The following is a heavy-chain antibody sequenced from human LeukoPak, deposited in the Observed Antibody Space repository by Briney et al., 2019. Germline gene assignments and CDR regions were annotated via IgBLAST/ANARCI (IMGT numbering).Heavy chain of an antibody. V-gene: IGHV3-74*01. CDR3: ARGAHVFDI. CDR2: ISSDESST. J-gene: IGHJ3*02. CDR1: GFTFNSYW. Sequence: PGGSLRLSCAASGFTFNSYWMHWVRQAPGKGLVWVSRISSDESSTTYVDSVKGRFTISRDNAKNTLYLQMNSLRAEDTAVYFCARGAHVFDIWGQGTMVTVSS. D-gene: IGHD1-26*01.